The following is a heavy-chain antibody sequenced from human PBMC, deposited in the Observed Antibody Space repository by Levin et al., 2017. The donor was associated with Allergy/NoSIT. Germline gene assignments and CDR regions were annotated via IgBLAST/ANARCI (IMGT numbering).Heavy chain of an antibody. J-gene: IGHJ4*02. CDR2: ISYSGST. CDR1: GGSISSYY. V-gene: IGHV4-59*08. D-gene: IGHD4-23*01. Sequence: MSGGSLRLSCTVSGGSISSYYWSWIRQPPGKGLEWIGSISYSGSTNYNPSLKSRVTISLDTSKNHFSLKLSSVTAADTAVYYCARQGMTAVVHYFDSWGQGTLVTVSS. CDR3: ARQGMTAVVHYFDS.